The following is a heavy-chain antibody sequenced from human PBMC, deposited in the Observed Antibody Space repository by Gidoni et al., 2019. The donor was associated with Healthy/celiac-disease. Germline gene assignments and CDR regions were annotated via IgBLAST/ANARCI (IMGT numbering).Heavy chain of an antibody. CDR2: INPNSGGT. D-gene: IGHD3-22*01. CDR3: ARDPYYYDSSGVDGY. CDR1: GYTFTGYY. V-gene: IGHV1-2*02. Sequence: QVQLVQSGAEVKKPGASVKVSCKASGYTFTGYYMHWVRQAPGQGLEWMGWINPNSGGTNYAQKFQGRVTMTRDTSISTAYMELSRLRSDDTAVYYCARDPYYYDSSGVDGYWGQGTLVTVSS. J-gene: IGHJ4*02.